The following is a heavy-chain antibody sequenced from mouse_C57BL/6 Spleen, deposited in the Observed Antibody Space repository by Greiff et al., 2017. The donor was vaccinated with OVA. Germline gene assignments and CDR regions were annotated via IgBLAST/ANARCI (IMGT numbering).Heavy chain of an antibody. V-gene: IGHV5-6*01. D-gene: IGHD2-4*01. Sequence: DVQLQESGGDLVKPGGSLKLSCAASGFTFSSYGMSWVRQTPDKRLEWVATISSGGSYTYYPDSVKGRFTISRDNAKNTLYLQMSSLKSEDTAMYYCARPPLYDYDEGAWFAYWGQGTLVTVSA. J-gene: IGHJ3*01. CDR2: ISSGGSYT. CDR1: GFTFSSYG. CDR3: ARPPLYDYDEGAWFAY.